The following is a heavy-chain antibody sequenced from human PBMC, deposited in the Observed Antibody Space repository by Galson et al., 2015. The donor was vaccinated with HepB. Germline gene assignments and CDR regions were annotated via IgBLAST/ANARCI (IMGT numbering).Heavy chain of an antibody. CDR1: GDSVSSHSAA. CDR3: ARGEGEWPWVYYLDY. V-gene: IGHV6-1*01. CDR2: TYYRSKWYN. J-gene: IGHJ4*02. D-gene: IGHD3-16*01. Sequence: CAISGDSVSSHSAAWNWIRQSPSRGLEWLGRTYYRSKWYNDYAVSVKSRITINPDTSKNQFSLQLNSVTPEDTAVYYCARGEGEWPWVYYLDYWGQGTLVTVSS.